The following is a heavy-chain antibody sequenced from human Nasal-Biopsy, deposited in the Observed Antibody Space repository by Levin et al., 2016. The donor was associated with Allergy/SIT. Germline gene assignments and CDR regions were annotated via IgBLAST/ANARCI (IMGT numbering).Heavy chain of an antibody. J-gene: IGHJ4*02. CDR2: ISLWGST. V-gene: IGHV4-4*02. Sequence: SETLSLTCAVSGDSITTHNWWSWVRHPPGKGLEWIAEISLWGSTSYDPSLKSRVAISLDQSKNQFSLILNSVTAADTAMYYCASHMTMSGTRGFDFWGQGTLVTVSS. CDR1: GDSITTHNW. CDR3: ASHMTMSGTRGFDF. D-gene: IGHD6-13*01.